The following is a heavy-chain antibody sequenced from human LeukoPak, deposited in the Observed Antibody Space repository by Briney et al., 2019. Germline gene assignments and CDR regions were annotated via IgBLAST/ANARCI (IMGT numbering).Heavy chain of an antibody. Sequence: PSETLSLTCTVSGGSISSGDYYWSWIRQPPGKGLEWIGEINHSGSTNYNPSLKSRVTISVDTSKNQFSLKLSSVTAADTAVYYCARRTAAAGWFDPWGQGTLVTVSS. CDR3: ARRTAAAGWFDP. CDR1: GGSISSGDYY. J-gene: IGHJ5*02. D-gene: IGHD6-13*01. CDR2: INHSGST. V-gene: IGHV4-39*07.